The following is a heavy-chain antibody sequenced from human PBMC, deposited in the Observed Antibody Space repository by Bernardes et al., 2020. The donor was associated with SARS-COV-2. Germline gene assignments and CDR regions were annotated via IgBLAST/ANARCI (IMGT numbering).Heavy chain of an antibody. J-gene: IGHJ4*01. V-gene: IGHV3-21*01. CDR1: GFTFSSYS. CDR3: ATTLYCGSGSYSWGIFDY. D-gene: IGHD3-10*01. CDR2: ISSSSSYL. Sequence: GGSLRLSCAASGFTFSSYSMNWVRQAPGKGLEWVSSISSSSSYLYYADSVKGRFTISRDNAKNSLYLQMNSLRAEDTAVYYCATTLYCGSGSYSWGIFDYWGQGTLVTGSS.